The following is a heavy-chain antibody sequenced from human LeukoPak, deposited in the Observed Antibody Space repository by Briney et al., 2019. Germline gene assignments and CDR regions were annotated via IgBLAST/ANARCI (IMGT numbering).Heavy chain of an antibody. CDR1: GGSSSSYY. CDR3: ATGWFGELLGLYYFDY. CDR2: IYYSGST. V-gene: IGHV4-59*08. D-gene: IGHD3-10*01. J-gene: IGHJ4*02. Sequence: SETLSLTCTVSGGSSSSYYWSWIRQPPGKGLEWIGYIYYSGSTNYNPSLKSRVTMSIDTSNNHFSLKLNSVTAADTAVYYCATGWFGELLGLYYFDYWGQGTLVTVSS.